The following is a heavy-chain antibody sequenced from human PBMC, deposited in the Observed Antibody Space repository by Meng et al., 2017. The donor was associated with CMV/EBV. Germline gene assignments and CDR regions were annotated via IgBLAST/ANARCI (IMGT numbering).Heavy chain of an antibody. Sequence: GESLKISCAASGFTFSSYSMNWVRQAPGEGLEWVSSISSSSSYIYYADSVKGRFTISRDNAKNSLYLQMNSLRAEDTAVYYCASESRGPRITGTDYWGQGTLVTVSS. D-gene: IGHD1-20*01. J-gene: IGHJ4*02. CDR2: ISSSSSYI. CDR1: GFTFSSYS. V-gene: IGHV3-21*01. CDR3: ASESRGPRITGTDY.